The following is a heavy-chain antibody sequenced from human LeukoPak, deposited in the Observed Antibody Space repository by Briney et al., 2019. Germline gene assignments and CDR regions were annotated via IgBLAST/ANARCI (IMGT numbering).Heavy chain of an antibody. CDR3: ARGPERYSDSSGSAYFQH. Sequence: ASVKVPCKASGYTFTSYDINWVRQATGQGLEWMGWMNPNSGNTGYAQKFQGRVTMTRNTSINTAYMELSSLRSEDTAVYYCARGPERYSDSSGSAYFQHWGQGTLVTASS. CDR2: MNPNSGNT. V-gene: IGHV1-8*01. D-gene: IGHD3-22*01. CDR1: GYTFTSYD. J-gene: IGHJ1*01.